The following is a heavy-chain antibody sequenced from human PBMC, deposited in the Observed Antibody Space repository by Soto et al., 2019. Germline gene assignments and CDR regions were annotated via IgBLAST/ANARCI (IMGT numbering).Heavy chain of an antibody. D-gene: IGHD3-10*01. Sequence: QVQLQESGPGLVKPSQTLSLPCTVSGASISSGGYYCSWIRQHPGKGLEWIGYIYYSGSTYYNPSLKSRVTISVDTSKNQFSLKLRSVTAADTAVYYCARMYRGTSMDVWGQGTTVTVSS. CDR2: IYYSGST. J-gene: IGHJ6*02. V-gene: IGHV4-31*03. CDR1: GASISSGGYY. CDR3: ARMYRGTSMDV.